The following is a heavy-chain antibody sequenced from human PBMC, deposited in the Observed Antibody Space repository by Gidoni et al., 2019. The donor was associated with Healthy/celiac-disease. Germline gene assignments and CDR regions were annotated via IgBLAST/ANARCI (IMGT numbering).Heavy chain of an antibody. CDR3: ARDLMVATGYCSGGSCYPDY. CDR1: GFTFSSYG. CDR2: ILYDGSNK. V-gene: IGHV3-33*01. D-gene: IGHD2-15*01. J-gene: IGHJ4*02. Sequence: QVQLVESGGGVVQPGRSLRLSCAAYGFTFSSYGMHWVRQAPGKVLEWVAVILYDGSNKYYADSVKGRFTISRDNSKNTLYLQMNSLRAEDTAVYYCARDLMVATGYCSGGSCYPDYWGQGTLVTVSS.